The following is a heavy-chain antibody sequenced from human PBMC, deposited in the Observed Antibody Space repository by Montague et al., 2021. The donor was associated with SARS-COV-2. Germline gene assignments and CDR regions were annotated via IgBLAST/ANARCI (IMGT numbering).Heavy chain of an antibody. CDR1: GFNFGTYA. D-gene: IGHD2-2*01. V-gene: IGHV3-9*01. CDR3: TKDFERTVSNTNNWFDP. Sequence: SLRLSCAASGFNFGTYAMHWVRQPPGKGLEWVSGISWSSGTRRYADSVKGRFTVSRDNAKNSLFLQMNSLRVEDTALYYCTKDFERTVSNTNNWFDPWGQGTRVTVSS. CDR2: ISWSSGTR. J-gene: IGHJ5*02.